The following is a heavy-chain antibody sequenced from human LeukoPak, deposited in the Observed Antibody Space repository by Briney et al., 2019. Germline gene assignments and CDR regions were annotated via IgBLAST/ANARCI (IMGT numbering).Heavy chain of an antibody. D-gene: IGHD3-22*01. CDR1: GFSLSTSGVG. CDR3: AHRRGYYDSSGWDYFDY. J-gene: IGHJ4*02. Sequence: SGPTLVNPTQTLTLTCTFSGFSLSTSGVGVGWIRQPPGKALEWLALIYWDDDKRYSPSLKSRLTITKDTSKNQVVLTMTNMDPVDTATYYCAHRRGYYDSSGWDYFDYWGQGTLVTVSS. V-gene: IGHV2-5*02. CDR2: IYWDDDK.